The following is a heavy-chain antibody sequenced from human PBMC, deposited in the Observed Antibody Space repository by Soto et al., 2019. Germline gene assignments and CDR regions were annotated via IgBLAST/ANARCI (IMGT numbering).Heavy chain of an antibody. D-gene: IGHD4-4*01. CDR1: GYTFTSYG. V-gene: IGHV1-18*01. Sequence: QVQLVQSGTEVKKPGASVKVSCKASGYTFTSYGIGWVRQAPGQGLEWMGWISAYNGKTHYPQKFQGKVTMTTDTSTSTAYMELRSLRYDHTAVYFCAKADSNYAGRFSYYYMDVWGKGTMVTVSS. CDR3: AKADSNYAGRFSYYYMDV. J-gene: IGHJ6*03. CDR2: ISAYNGKT.